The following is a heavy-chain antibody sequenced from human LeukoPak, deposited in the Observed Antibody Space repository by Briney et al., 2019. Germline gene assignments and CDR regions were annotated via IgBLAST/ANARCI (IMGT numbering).Heavy chain of an antibody. CDR3: ASSPTPNFWSGSFDY. CDR1: GGTFSSYA. D-gene: IGHD3-3*01. Sequence: SVKVSCKASGGTFSSYAISWVRQAPGQGLEWMGGIIPIFGTANYAQKFQGRVTITADESTSTAYMELSSLRSEDTAVYYCASSPTPNFWSGSFDYWGQGTLVTVSS. V-gene: IGHV1-69*13. J-gene: IGHJ4*02. CDR2: IIPIFGTA.